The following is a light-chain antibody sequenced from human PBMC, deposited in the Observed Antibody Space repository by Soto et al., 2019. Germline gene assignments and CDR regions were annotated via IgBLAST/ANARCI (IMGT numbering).Light chain of an antibody. J-gene: IGLJ1*01. V-gene: IGLV1-44*01. Sequence: QSVLTQPPSASGTPGQRVIISCSGGSSNIGRNTVNWYQHLPGTAPRLLIYTNDQPPSGVPDRFSGSKSGTSASLAISGLQSEDEADYYCAAWDDTSSFVFGTGTKVTVL. CDR1: SSNIGRNT. CDR2: TND. CDR3: AAWDDTSSFV.